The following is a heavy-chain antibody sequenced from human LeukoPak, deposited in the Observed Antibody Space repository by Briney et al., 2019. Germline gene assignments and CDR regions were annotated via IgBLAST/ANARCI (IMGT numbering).Heavy chain of an antibody. CDR2: ISSSSSYI. J-gene: IGHJ4*02. CDR1: GFTFSSYS. D-gene: IGHD1-26*01. V-gene: IGHV3-21*03. CDR3: TTDLWELSITYYFDY. Sequence: GGSLRLSCAASGFTFSSYSMNWVRQAPGKGLEWVSSISSSSSYIYYADSVKGRFTISRDNSKNTLYLQMNSLKTEDTAVYYCTTDLWELSITYYFDYWGQGTLVTVSS.